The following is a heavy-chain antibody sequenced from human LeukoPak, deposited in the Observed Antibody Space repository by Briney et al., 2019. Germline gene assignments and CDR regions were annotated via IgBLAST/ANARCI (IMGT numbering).Heavy chain of an antibody. Sequence: SETLPLTCTVSGGSISTYYWSWIRQPPGKGLEWIGYIYYSGSTNYNPSLKSRVTISVDTSKNQFSLKLSSVTAADTAVYYCARAGWYYYFDYWGQGTLVTVSS. V-gene: IGHV4-59*01. CDR3: ARAGWYYYFDY. CDR2: IYYSGST. D-gene: IGHD2-15*01. J-gene: IGHJ4*02. CDR1: GGSISTYY.